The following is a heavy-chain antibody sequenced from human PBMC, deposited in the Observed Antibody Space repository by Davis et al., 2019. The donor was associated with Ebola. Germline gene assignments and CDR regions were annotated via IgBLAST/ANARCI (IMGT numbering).Heavy chain of an antibody. CDR3: ARKRVAVPAAIRSGWFDP. CDR1: GGSFSGYY. J-gene: IGHJ5*02. CDR2: INHSGST. Sequence: PSETLSLTCAVYGGSFSGYYWSWIRQPPGKGLEWIGEINHSGSTNYNPSLKSRVTISVDTSKNQFSLKLSSVTAADTAVYYCARKRVAVPAAIRSGWFDPWGQGTLVTVSS. V-gene: IGHV4-34*01. D-gene: IGHD2-2*01.